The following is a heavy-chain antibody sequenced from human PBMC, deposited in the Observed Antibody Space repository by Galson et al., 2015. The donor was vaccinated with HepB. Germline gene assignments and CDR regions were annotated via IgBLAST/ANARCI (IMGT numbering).Heavy chain of an antibody. CDR1: GFTFSSYA. CDR2: ISGSGGST. D-gene: IGHD3-10*01. J-gene: IGHJ6*03. Sequence: SLRLSCAASGFTFSSYAMSWVRQAPGKGLEWVSAISGSGGSTYYADSVKGRFTISRDNSKNTLYLQMNSLRAEDTAVYYCAKGGSGSNYHTYYYYYYMDFWGKGTPVTVSS. CDR3: AKGGSGSNYHTYYYYYYMDF. V-gene: IGHV3-23*01.